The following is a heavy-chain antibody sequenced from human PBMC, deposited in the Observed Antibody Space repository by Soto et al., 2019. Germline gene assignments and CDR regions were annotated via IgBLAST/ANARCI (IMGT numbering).Heavy chain of an antibody. Sequence: LRLSCAASGFTFSSYAMHWVRQAPGKGLEWVAVISYDGSNKYYADSVKGRFTISRDNSKNTLYLQMNSLRAEDTAVYYCARERVSPWDFWSGYYSAGALYYYYGMDVWGQGTTVTVSS. D-gene: IGHD3-3*01. V-gene: IGHV3-30-3*01. CDR1: GFTFSSYA. J-gene: IGHJ6*02. CDR3: ARERVSPWDFWSGYYSAGALYYYYGMDV. CDR2: ISYDGSNK.